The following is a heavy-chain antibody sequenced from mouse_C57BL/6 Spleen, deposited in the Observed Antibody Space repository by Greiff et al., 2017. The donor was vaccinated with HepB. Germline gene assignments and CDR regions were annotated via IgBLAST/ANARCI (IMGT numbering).Heavy chain of an antibody. D-gene: IGHD1-1*01. J-gene: IGHJ3*01. V-gene: IGHV2-2*01. Sequence: VQLQQSGPGLVQPSQSLSITCTVSGFSLTSYGVHWVRQSPGKGLEWLGVIWSGGSTDYNAAFISRLSISKDNSKSQVFFKMNSLQADDTAIYYCARKCYGGLAYWGQGTLVTVSA. CDR1: GFSLTSYG. CDR3: ARKCYGGLAY. CDR2: IWSGGST.